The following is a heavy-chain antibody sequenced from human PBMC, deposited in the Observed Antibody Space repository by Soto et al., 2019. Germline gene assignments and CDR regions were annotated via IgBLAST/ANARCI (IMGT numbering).Heavy chain of an antibody. J-gene: IGHJ5*02. CDR2: ISSSGSTI. V-gene: IGHV3-48*03. Sequence: GGSLRLSCAASGFTLSSYEMNWVRQAPGKGLEWVSYISSSGSTIYYADSLKGRFTIPRDNAKNSLYLQMNSLRAEDTAVYYCARAGVGSGGSCYPANWFDPWGQGTLVTVSS. CDR1: GFTLSSYE. CDR3: ARAGVGSGGSCYPANWFDP. D-gene: IGHD2-15*01.